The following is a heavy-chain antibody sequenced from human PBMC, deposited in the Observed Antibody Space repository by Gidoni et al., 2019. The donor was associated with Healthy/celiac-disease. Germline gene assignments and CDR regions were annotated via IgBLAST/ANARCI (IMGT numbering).Heavy chain of an antibody. CDR3: AKEGGWGYCSSTSCYTKSFDY. Sequence: QVQLVESGGGVVQPGRSLRLSCAASGFTYSSYGMHWVRQAPGKGLEWWAVISYDGSNKYYADSVKGRFTISRDNSKNTLYLQMNSLRAEDTAVYYCAKEGGWGYCSSTSCYTKSFDYWGQGTLVTVSS. CDR2: ISYDGSNK. V-gene: IGHV3-30*18. D-gene: IGHD2-2*02. J-gene: IGHJ4*02. CDR1: GFTYSSYG.